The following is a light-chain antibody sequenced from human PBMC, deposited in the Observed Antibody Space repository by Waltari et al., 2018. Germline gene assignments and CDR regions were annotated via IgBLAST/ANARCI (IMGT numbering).Light chain of an antibody. CDR2: EGT. V-gene: IGLV2-23*03. CDR3: YSYAGDITFGV. CDR1: GSDIGTYNL. J-gene: IGLJ1*01. Sequence: QSALTQPASVSGSPGQSITISCTGSGSDIGTYNLVSWYQHHPGQAPNPMIYEGTKRPSGSSDRFSASKSGSTASLTISGLQAEDEADYYCYSYAGDITFGVFGSGTRVTVL.